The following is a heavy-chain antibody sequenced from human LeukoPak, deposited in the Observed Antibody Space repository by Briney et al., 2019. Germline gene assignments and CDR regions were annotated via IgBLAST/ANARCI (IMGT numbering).Heavy chain of an antibody. J-gene: IGHJ4*02. CDR3: ARSWIGYYFDY. CDR1: SGSISSYY. V-gene: IGHV4-59*08. CDR2: IYYSGST. D-gene: IGHD3-3*01. Sequence: SETLSLTCTVSSGSISSYYWSWIRQPPGKGLEWIGYIYYSGSTNYNPSLKSRVTISVDTSKNQFSLKLSSVTAADTAVYYCARSWIGYYFDYWGQGTLVTVSS.